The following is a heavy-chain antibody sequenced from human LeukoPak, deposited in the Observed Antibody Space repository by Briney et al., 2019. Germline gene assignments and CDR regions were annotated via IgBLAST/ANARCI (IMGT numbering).Heavy chain of an antibody. CDR2: ISYDGSNK. V-gene: IGHV3-30*18. D-gene: IGHD1-14*01. CDR3: AKATGYLL. CDR1: GFTFSSYG. Sequence: GGSLRLSCAASGFTFSSYGMHWVRQAPGKGLEWVAVISYDGSNKYYADSVKGRFTISRDNSKNTLYLQMNSLRAEDTAVYYCAKATGYLLWGQGTLVTVSS. J-gene: IGHJ4*02.